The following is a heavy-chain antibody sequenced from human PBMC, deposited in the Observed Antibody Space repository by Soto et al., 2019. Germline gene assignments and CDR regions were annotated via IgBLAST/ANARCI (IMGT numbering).Heavy chain of an antibody. J-gene: IGHJ5*02. CDR1: ENTFSTYL. CDR3: AGPHDRAGLGT. Sequence: PSVKVSCKASENTFSTYLVHWVRQVHGQGLEWMGWHNGYNGQTEYSQKFQGRVTITRDTSAKTAYLELRSLTSEDTAVYYCAGPHDRAGLGTWGQGTLVTVPS. CDR2: HNGYNGQT. D-gene: IGHD1-1*01. V-gene: IGHV1-3*01.